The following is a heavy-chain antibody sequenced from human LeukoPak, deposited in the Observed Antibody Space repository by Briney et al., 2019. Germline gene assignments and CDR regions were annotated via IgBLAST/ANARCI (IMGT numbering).Heavy chain of an antibody. Sequence: GGSLRLSCATSTFTFSSYTMNWVRQAPGKGLEWVSSISPSGNSKYHADSVKGRFTISRDNAEDSLYMQMNSLRAEDTGVYYCVRDFLGESGAGGYWGQGTLVTVSS. D-gene: IGHD3-10*01. J-gene: IGHJ4*02. V-gene: IGHV3-21*01. CDR3: VRDFLGESGAGGY. CDR2: ISPSGNSK. CDR1: TFTFSSYT.